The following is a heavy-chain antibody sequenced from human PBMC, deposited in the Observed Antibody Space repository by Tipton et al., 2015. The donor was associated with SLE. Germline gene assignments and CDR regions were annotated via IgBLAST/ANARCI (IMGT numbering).Heavy chain of an antibody. D-gene: IGHD6-19*01. CDR2: INHSGST. Sequence: TLSLTCAVYGGSFSGYYWSWIRQPPGKGLEWIGEINHSGSTNYNPSLKSRATISVDTSKNQFSLKLSSVTAADTAVYYCARAYSSGWYVYYYYYMDVWGKGTTVTVSS. CDR1: GGSFSGYY. V-gene: IGHV4-34*01. J-gene: IGHJ6*03. CDR3: ARAYSSGWYVYYYYYMDV.